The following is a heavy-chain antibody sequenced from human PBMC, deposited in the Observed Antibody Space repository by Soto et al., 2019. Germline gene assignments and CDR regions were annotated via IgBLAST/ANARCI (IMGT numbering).Heavy chain of an antibody. V-gene: IGHV3-23*01. D-gene: IGHD3-10*01. CDR2: ISGSGGST. J-gene: IGHJ4*02. Sequence: EVQLLESGGGLVQPGGSLRLSCAASRFSFSDYVMSWVRQAPGKGLEWVSAISGSGGSTYSADSVEGRFTISRDNSKNTLYLQMNSLRAEDTAVYYCAKDRGGVLAPSYFDYWGQGTLVTVSS. CDR3: AKDRGGVLAPSYFDY. CDR1: RFSFSDYV.